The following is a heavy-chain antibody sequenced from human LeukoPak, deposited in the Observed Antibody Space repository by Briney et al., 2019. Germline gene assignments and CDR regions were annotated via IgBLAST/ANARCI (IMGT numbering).Heavy chain of an antibody. J-gene: IGHJ4*02. D-gene: IGHD3-16*02. CDR2: IYSSGST. V-gene: IGHV4-61*02. CDR3: ARASNYVWGNYRLD. Sequence: SETLSLTCTVSDDSTRSGNFYWNWIRQPAVKGLEWIGRIYSSGSTNYNPSLKSRVSISIDTSNNQFSLTLRSVTAADTAVYYCARASNYVWGNYRLDWGQGTLVTVSS. CDR1: DDSTRSGNFY.